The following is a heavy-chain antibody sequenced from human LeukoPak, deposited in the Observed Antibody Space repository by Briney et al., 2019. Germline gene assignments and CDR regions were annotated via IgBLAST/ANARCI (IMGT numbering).Heavy chain of an antibody. D-gene: IGHD6-13*01. Sequence: GGSLRLSCAASGFTVSSNYMSWVRQAPGKGLEWVSVIYSGGSTYYADSVKGRFTISRDSSKNTLYLQMNSLRAEDTAVYYCAREMAAGHYHDAFDIWGQGTMVTVSS. CDR1: GFTVSSNY. CDR3: AREMAAGHYHDAFDI. CDR2: IYSGGST. J-gene: IGHJ3*02. V-gene: IGHV3-66*01.